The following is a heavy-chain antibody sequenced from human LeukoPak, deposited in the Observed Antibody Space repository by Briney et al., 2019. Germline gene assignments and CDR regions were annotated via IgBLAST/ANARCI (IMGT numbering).Heavy chain of an antibody. CDR1: GFTFSSYG. CDR3: ARDSYFVDTAMVSFFDY. CDR2: IWYDGSNK. D-gene: IGHD5-18*01. V-gene: IGHV3-33*01. Sequence: PGRSLRLSCAASGFTFSSYGMHWVRQAPGKGLEWVAVIWYDGSNKYYADSVKGRFTISRDNSKNTLYLQMNSLRAEDTAVYYCARDSYFVDTAMVSFFDYWGQGTLVTVSS. J-gene: IGHJ4*02.